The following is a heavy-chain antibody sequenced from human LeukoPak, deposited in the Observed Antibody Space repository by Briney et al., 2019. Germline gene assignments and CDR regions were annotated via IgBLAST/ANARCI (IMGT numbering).Heavy chain of an antibody. CDR3: AKAHCTNGVCYSLDY. CDR1: GFTFDDYA. CDR2: ISWNSGSI. Sequence: GRSLRLSCAASGFTFDDYAMHWVRQAPGKGLEWVSGISWNSGSIDYADSVKGRFTISRDNAKNSLYLQMNSLRAEDTALYYCAKAHCTNGVCYSLDYWGQGTLVTVSS. D-gene: IGHD2-8*01. V-gene: IGHV3-9*01. J-gene: IGHJ4*02.